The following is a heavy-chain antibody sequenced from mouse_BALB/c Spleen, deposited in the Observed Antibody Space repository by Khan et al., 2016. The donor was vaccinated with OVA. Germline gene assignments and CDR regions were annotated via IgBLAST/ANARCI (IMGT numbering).Heavy chain of an antibody. CDR1: GFSLTTYG. Sequence: QVQLKQSGPGLVRPSQTLSITCTVSGFSLTTYGVHWVRQSPGKGLEWLGVIRSAGKTDYNAAFISRLSITKDNSKSQVFFKMNSLQADDTDMYYCARNSYMYDFTYWGQGTLVTVSA. CDR2: IRSAGKT. CDR3: ARNSYMYDFTY. V-gene: IGHV2-2*01. D-gene: IGHD2-14*01. J-gene: IGHJ3*01.